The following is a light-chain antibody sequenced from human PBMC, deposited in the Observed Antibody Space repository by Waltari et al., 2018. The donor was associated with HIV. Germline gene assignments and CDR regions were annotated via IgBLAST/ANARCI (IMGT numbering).Light chain of an antibody. V-gene: IGLV3-9*01. CDR1: NIENRN. CDR3: QVWNSSTVV. CDR2: RDT. Sequence: SYELTQPLSVSVALEQTARITCGGYNIENRNVYWYQQQPGQAPLLVIYRDTNRPSGIPERFSGSNSGNTATLTISRAQAGDEADYYCQVWNSSTVVFGGGTQLTVL. J-gene: IGLJ2*01.